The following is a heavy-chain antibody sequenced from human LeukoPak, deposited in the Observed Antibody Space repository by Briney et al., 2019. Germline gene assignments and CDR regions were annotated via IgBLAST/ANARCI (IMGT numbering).Heavy chain of an antibody. Sequence: SETLSLTCTLSRGSICTGIYYWGWIRQPPGKGLEWIGRIHYRGSTYYNPSIKSRVTISVDTSKNQLSLQLSSVTAADTAVYCCAGIGPAANVDYWGQGTLVTVSS. D-gene: IGHD6-25*01. CDR3: AGIGPAANVDY. CDR1: RGSICTGIYY. CDR2: IHYRGST. J-gene: IGHJ4*02. V-gene: IGHV4-39*01.